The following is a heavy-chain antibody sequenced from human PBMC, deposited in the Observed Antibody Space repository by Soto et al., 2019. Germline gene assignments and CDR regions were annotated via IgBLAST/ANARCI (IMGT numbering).Heavy chain of an antibody. D-gene: IGHD6-19*01. Sequence: QAPGKGLEWVSSINTYSTYIYYADSVKGRFTISRDNAKNSLYLQMNSLRAEDTAVYYCAREVAVAFFDYWGQGNLVTVSS. CDR2: INTYSTYI. CDR3: AREVAVAFFDY. V-gene: IGHV3-21*01. J-gene: IGHJ4*02.